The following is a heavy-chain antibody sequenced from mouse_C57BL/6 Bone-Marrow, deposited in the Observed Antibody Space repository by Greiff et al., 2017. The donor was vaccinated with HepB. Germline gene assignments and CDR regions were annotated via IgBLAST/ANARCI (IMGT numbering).Heavy chain of an antibody. J-gene: IGHJ3*01. CDR1: GYTFTSYW. Sequence: QVQLQQPGAELVKPGASVQMSCKASGYTFTSYWITWVKQRPGQGLEWIGDIYPGSGSTNYNEKFKSKATLTVDTSSSTAYMQLSSLTSEDSAVYYCARRSGNYELAWFAYWGQGTLVTVSA. CDR3: ARRSGNYELAWFAY. D-gene: IGHD2-1*01. V-gene: IGHV1-55*01. CDR2: IYPGSGST.